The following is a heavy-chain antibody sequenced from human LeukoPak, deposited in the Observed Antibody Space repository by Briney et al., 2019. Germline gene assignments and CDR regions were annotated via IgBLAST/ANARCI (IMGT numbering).Heavy chain of an antibody. Sequence: GSLRLSCAASGFTFSSYAMSWVRQAPGKGLEWVSAISGSGGSTYYADSVKGRFTISRDNSKNTLYLQMNSLRAEDTAVYYCAKDTSLMDTAMVFDYWGQGTLVTVSS. CDR1: GFTFSSYA. D-gene: IGHD5-18*01. CDR2: ISGSGGST. J-gene: IGHJ4*02. CDR3: AKDTSLMDTAMVFDY. V-gene: IGHV3-23*01.